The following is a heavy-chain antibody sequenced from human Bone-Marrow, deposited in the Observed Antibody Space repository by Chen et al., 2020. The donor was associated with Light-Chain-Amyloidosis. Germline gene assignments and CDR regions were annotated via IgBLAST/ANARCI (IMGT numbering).Heavy chain of an antibody. D-gene: IGHD2-8*01. Sequence: QLQLQEAGPGLVKPSETLSLTCTISGGSITSSGYYWGWFRQPPGKRLEWVATVYYGGSTYYNPALKNRVLISVDTSRNQFSLKLASVTASDTAVYFCARNCTSEIRGGWFDPWGPGTLVTVSS. CDR2: VYYGGST. CDR1: GGSITSSGYY. V-gene: IGHV4-39*01. CDR3: ARNCTSEIRGGWFDP. J-gene: IGHJ5*02.